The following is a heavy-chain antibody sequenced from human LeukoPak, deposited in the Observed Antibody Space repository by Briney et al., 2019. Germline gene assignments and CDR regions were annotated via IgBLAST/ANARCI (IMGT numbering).Heavy chain of an antibody. V-gene: IGHV1-3*01. CDR1: GYTFTNYA. Sequence: ASVKVSCKAFGYTFTNYAMHWVRQAPGQRLEWMGWINAGNGNTKYSQKFQGRVTITRDSSASTAYMEVSSMRSEDTAVYYCASLSPMGATVGAFDVWGQGTMVTVSS. D-gene: IGHD1-26*01. J-gene: IGHJ3*01. CDR3: ASLSPMGATVGAFDV. CDR2: INAGNGNT.